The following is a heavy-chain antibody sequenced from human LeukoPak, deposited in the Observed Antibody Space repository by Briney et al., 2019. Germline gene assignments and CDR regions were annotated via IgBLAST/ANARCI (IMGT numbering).Heavy chain of an antibody. V-gene: IGHV3-21*01. CDR3: AKVDCSSTSCPY. CDR1: GFTFSSYS. CDR2: ISSSSSYI. D-gene: IGHD2-2*01. J-gene: IGHJ4*02. Sequence: GGSLRLSCAASGFTFSSYSMNWVRQAPGKGLEWVSSISSSSSYIYYADSVKGRFTTSRDNSKNTLYLQMNSLRAEDTAVYYCAKVDCSSTSCPYWGQGTLVTVSS.